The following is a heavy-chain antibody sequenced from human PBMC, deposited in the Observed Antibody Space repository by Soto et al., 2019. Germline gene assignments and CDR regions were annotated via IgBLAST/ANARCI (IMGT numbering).Heavy chain of an antibody. V-gene: IGHV3-23*01. D-gene: IGHD2-8*01. J-gene: IGHJ6*02. CDR1: GFTFSSYA. CDR3: AKYDIVLMVYANGMDV. CDR2: ISGSGGST. Sequence: GGSLRLSCAASGFTFSSYAMSWVRQAPGKGLEWVSAISGSGGSTYYADSVKGRFTISRDNSKNTLYLQMNSLRAEDTAVYYCAKYDIVLMVYANGMDVWGQGTTVTVSS.